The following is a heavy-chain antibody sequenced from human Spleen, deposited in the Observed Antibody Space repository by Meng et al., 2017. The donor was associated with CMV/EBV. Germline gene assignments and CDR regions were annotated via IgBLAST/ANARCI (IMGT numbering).Heavy chain of an antibody. CDR1: CWSFSGYY. CDR2: IHHSGST. V-gene: IGHV4-34*01. D-gene: IGHD5-24*01. Sequence: HVQLQQWGAGMLTASETLSPSGAGYCWSFSGYYWSWIRQPPGKGLEWIGEIHHSGSTDYNPSLKSRVTISVDTSKNQFSLKLSSVTAADTAVYYCARRDGRCLDYWGQGTLVTVSS. J-gene: IGHJ4*02. CDR3: ARRDGRCLDY.